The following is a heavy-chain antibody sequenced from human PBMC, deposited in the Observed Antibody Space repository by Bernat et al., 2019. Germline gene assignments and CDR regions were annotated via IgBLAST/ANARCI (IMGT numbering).Heavy chain of an antibody. Sequence: EVQLVESGGGLVQPGGSLRLSCAVSGFTFNNYWMLWVRQAPGKGLVWVSRINSDGTGTIYADSVKGRFTISRDNAKNTLYLQMNSLRAEDTAVYYCTRDQGGGSSDYWGQGTLVTVSS. D-gene: IGHD2-15*01. J-gene: IGHJ4*02. CDR1: GFTFNNYW. CDR2: INSDGTGT. V-gene: IGHV3-74*01. CDR3: TRDQGGGSSDY.